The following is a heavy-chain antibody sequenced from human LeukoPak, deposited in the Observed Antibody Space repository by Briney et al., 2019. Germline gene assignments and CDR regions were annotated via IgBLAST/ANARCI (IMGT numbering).Heavy chain of an antibody. Sequence: SETLSLTCAVYGGSFSGYYWSWIRQPPGKGLEWIGEINHSGSTNYNPSLKSRVTISVDTPKNQFSLKLTSVTAADTAVYFCARDPASGYTTKRYYFDYWGQGTLVTVSP. CDR3: ARDPASGYTTKRYYFDY. D-gene: IGHD6-13*01. V-gene: IGHV4-34*01. CDR2: INHSGST. J-gene: IGHJ4*02. CDR1: GGSFSGYY.